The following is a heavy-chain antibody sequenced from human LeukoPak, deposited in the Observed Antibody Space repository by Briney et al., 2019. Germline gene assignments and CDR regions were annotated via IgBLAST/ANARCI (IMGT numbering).Heavy chain of an antibody. D-gene: IGHD1-26*01. CDR2: ISGSGGST. J-gene: IGHJ4*02. CDR1: GFTFSSYA. V-gene: IGHV3-23*01. Sequence: GGSLRLSCAASGFTFSSYAMSWVRQAPGKGLEWVSAISGSGGSTYYADSVKGRFTISRDNSKNTLYLQMNSLRAEDTAVYYCAREKGAGGSYYGDHFDYWGQGTLVTVSS. CDR3: AREKGAGGSYYGDHFDY.